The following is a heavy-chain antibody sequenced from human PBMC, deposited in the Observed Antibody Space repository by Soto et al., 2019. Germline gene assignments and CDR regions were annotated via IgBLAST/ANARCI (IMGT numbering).Heavy chain of an antibody. D-gene: IGHD3-16*01. CDR1: GFTFSSHT. CDR2: ISATGSDI. V-gene: IGHV3-21*01. J-gene: IGHJ4*02. Sequence: VDLMESGGGLAKPGGALRLSCTDSGFTFSSHTMNWVRQAPGKGLEWVSSISATGSDIYYGDSVMGRFTISRDNAKNSLYLQLNNLRVEDTAVYYCARGYDVVRVPVAIRVGYFDHWGQGTVVTVSS. CDR3: ARGYDVVRVPVAIRVGYFDH.